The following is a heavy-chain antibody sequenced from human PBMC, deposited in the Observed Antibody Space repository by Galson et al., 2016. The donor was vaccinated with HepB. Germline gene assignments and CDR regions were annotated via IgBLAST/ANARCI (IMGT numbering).Heavy chain of an antibody. V-gene: IGHV4-39*02. D-gene: IGHD3-10*01. Sequence: EPLSLTCAVSGDSIDSTNHYWGWIRQSPGKGLEWIGNFSDSGTTNSSPSLKSRVIISFDTSRNHFSLRLTSVTAADTAVYYCARGPSRLLGHYYLDSWGQGILVTVSS. J-gene: IGHJ4*02. CDR3: ARGPSRLLGHYYLDS. CDR2: FSDSGTT. CDR1: GDSIDSTNHY.